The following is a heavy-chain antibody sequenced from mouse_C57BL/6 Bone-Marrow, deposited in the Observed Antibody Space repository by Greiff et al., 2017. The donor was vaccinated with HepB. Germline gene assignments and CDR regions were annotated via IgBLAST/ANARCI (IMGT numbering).Heavy chain of an antibody. V-gene: IGHV1-15*01. D-gene: IGHD1-1*01. CDR2: IDPETGGT. CDR3: TKPYYYGSSTYYAMDY. J-gene: IGHJ4*01. Sequence: VKLKQSGAELVRPGVSVTLSSKAWGYTLIDNEMNGGKQTHVHGLEGIGAIDPETGGTAYNQKFKGKAILPADKSSSTAYMELRSLTSEDSAVYYCTKPYYYGSSTYYAMDYWGQGTSVTVSS. CDR1: GYTLIDNE.